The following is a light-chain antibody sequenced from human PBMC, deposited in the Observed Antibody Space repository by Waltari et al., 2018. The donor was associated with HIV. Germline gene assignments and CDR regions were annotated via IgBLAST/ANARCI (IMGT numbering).Light chain of an antibody. CDR3: QQSYSTPVT. CDR1: ESISSY. Sequence: DSQMTQSPPSLSASVGDRVTITCRASESISSYLNWYQQKPGKAPKLLIYAASSLQSGVPSRFSGSGSWTDFTLTISSLQPEDFATYYCQQSYSTPVTFGQGTKVEIK. J-gene: IGKJ1*01. CDR2: AAS. V-gene: IGKV1-39*01.